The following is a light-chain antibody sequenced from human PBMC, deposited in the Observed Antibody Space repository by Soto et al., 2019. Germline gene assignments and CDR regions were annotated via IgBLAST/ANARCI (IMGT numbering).Light chain of an antibody. CDR3: QQYHSSPPMYT. J-gene: IGKJ2*01. Sequence: EIVLTQSPGTLSLSPGERATLSCRASQSISSTYLDWYQQRPGQAPRLLIYGASSRATGIPDRFSGSGSGTDFTLTISRLEPEDFAVYYCQQYHSSPPMYTFGQGTKLEIK. V-gene: IGKV3-20*01. CDR1: QSISSTY. CDR2: GAS.